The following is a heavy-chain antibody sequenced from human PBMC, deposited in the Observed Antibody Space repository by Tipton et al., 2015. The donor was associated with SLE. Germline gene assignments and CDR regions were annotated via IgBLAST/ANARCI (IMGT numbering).Heavy chain of an antibody. CDR2: IRHDGTDE. CDR1: GFSLSGTG. J-gene: IGHJ6*02. Sequence: GSLRLSCAASGFSLSGTGIHWVRQAPGKGLDWVAVIRHDGTDEYYADSVKGRFTVSRDTSKNTVFLQMNSLRGDDTAVYYCAKAVAGRNYHYGMDVWGQGTTVNVSS. D-gene: IGHD6-19*01. CDR3: AKAVAGRNYHYGMDV. V-gene: IGHV3-30*02.